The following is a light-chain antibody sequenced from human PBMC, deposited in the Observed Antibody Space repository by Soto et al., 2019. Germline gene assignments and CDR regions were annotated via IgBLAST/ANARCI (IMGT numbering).Light chain of an antibody. Sequence: EIELTQSPGTLSLSPGERDTLSCRASQSVRSSYLAWYQQKLGQAPRLLIYGVSNRATGIPDRFSGSGSGTDFTLTISRLESEDFAVYYCQQYGTSPRTFGQGTKVEIK. CDR2: GVS. V-gene: IGKV3-20*01. CDR1: QSVRSSY. CDR3: QQYGTSPRT. J-gene: IGKJ1*01.